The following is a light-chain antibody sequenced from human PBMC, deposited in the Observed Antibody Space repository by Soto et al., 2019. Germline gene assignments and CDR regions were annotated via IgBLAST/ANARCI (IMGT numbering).Light chain of an antibody. CDR1: QGIRSD. CDR3: LQHSNSPRT. Sequence: DIQMTQSPSSLSASVGDRVTITCRASQGIRSDLGWFQQKPGKAPKRLIYAASSLESGVPSRFSGSGSGTEFTLTISSLQPEDFATYYCLQHSNSPRTFGHGTRVEIK. V-gene: IGKV1-17*01. CDR2: AAS. J-gene: IGKJ1*01.